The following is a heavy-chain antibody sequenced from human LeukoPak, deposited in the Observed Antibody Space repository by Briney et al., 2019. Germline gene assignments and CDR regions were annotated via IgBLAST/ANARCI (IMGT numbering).Heavy chain of an antibody. CDR1: GFTLSSYN. V-gene: IGHV3-21*01. D-gene: IGHD1-26*01. CDR3: ARVDRGSYLMFYYVDY. Sequence: GGSLRLSCAASGFTLSSYNMNWVRQAPGKGLEWVSSISTSSSYIYYADSVKGRFTISRDNAKNSLYLQMNSLRAEDTAVYYCARVDRGSYLMFYYVDYWGQGTLVTVSS. J-gene: IGHJ4*02. CDR2: ISTSSSYI.